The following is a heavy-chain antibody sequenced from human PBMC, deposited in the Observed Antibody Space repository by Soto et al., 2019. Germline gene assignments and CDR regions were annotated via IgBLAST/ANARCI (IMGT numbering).Heavy chain of an antibody. CDR1: GFTFSSYS. D-gene: IGHD3-22*01. CDR3: ARDSYDSSGYSTPFDY. V-gene: IGHV3-21*01. Sequence: PGGSLRLSCAAPGFTFSSYSMNWVRQAPGKGLEWVSSISSSSSYIYYADSVKGRFTISRDNAKNSLYLQMNSLRAEDTAVYYCARDSYDSSGYSTPFDYWGQGTLVTVSS. CDR2: ISSSSSYI. J-gene: IGHJ4*02.